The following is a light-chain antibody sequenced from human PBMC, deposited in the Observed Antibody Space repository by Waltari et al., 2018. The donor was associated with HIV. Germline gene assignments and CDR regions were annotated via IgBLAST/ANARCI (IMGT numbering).Light chain of an antibody. CDR3: SSHAGSNNYV. V-gene: IGLV2-8*01. J-gene: IGLJ1*01. CDR2: EVS. CDR1: RSDVGGYDY. Sequence: QSALTQPPSASGSPGQSVTISCSGTRSDVGGYDYFSWYQQHPGKAPKRMIYEVSKRPSGVPDRFTGSKSGNTASLTVSGLQAEDEADYYCSSHAGSNNYVFGTGTKVTVL.